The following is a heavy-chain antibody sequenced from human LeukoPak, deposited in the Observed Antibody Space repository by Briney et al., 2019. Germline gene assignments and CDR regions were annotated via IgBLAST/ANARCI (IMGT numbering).Heavy chain of an antibody. V-gene: IGHV3-21*01. Sequence: PGGSLRLSCAASGFTFSTYSMNWVRQAPGKGLEWVSSISSSSSYIYYADSVKGRFTISRDNAKNSLYLQMNSLRAEDTAVYYCARDGMVRGVIANDYWGQGTLVTVSS. CDR2: ISSSSSYI. CDR1: GFTFSTYS. D-gene: IGHD3-10*01. CDR3: ARDGMVRGVIANDY. J-gene: IGHJ4*02.